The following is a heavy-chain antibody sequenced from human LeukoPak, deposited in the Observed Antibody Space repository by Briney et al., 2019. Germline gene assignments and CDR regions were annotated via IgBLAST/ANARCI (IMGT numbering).Heavy chain of an antibody. V-gene: IGHV4-59*01. CDR3: ASSRGKYYYDTSGHYYVDSFDF. Sequence: PSETLSLTCTVSGGSISNYYWSWIRQPPGKGLEWIGYISYSGNTNRNPSLKSRVIMSVDTSKNQFSLTLSSVTAADTAVYYCASSRGKYYYDTSGHYYVDSFDFWGQGTLVTVSS. D-gene: IGHD3-22*01. J-gene: IGHJ4*02. CDR2: ISYSGNT. CDR1: GGSISNYY.